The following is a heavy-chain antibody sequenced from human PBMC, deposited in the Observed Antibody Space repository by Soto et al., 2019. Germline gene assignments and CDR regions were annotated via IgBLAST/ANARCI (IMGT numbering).Heavy chain of an antibody. V-gene: IGHV4-59*03. Sequence: SETLSLTCSVSGGTISSYYWSWIRQPPGKGLEWIGYIYSRGSTSYNPSLKSRASILVDTSKNQFSLRLTSVTAADTAVYYSEPGRISRGLDVCGQGTRVTVS. CDR2: IYSRGST. J-gene: IGHJ6*02. CDR1: GGTISSYY. CDR3: EPGRISRGLDV.